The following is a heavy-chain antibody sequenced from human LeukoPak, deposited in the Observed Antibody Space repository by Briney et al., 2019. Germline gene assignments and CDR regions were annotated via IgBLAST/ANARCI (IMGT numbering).Heavy chain of an antibody. CDR2: IYYSGST. CDR1: GGSISSGGYY. V-gene: IGHV4-31*03. D-gene: IGHD3-22*01. Sequence: PSETLSLTCTVSGGSISSGGYYWSWIRQHPGKGLEWIGYIYYSGSTYYNPSLKSRVTISVDTSKNQFSLKLSSVTAADTAVYYCARINYYDSSGIGYWGQGTLVTVSS. J-gene: IGHJ4*02. CDR3: ARINYYDSSGIGY.